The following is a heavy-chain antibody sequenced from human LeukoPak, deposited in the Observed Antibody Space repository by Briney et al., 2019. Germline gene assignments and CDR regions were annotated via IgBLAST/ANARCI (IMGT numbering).Heavy chain of an antibody. D-gene: IGHD3/OR15-3a*01. V-gene: IGHV4-59*08. CDR2: IHYSGSS. J-gene: IGHJ4*02. CDR1: GGSISTYY. Sequence: PSETLSLTCAVSGGSISTYYWSWIRQPPGKGLEWIGYIHYSGSSNYNPSLKSRVTISLDTSKNQFSLKLSSVTAADTAVYYCARHLRWRTSFSPFDYWGQGTLVTVSS. CDR3: ARHLRWRTSFSPFDY.